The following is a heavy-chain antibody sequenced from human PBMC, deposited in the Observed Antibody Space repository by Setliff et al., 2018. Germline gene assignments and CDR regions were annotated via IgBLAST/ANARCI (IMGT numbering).Heavy chain of an antibody. J-gene: IGHJ4*02. Sequence: ASVKVSCKASGYTFSDYGITWVRQAPGQGLEWMGWISAYSGKAYYAQKLQDRATMTTDTSTGTAYLELRSLRSDDTAVYYCSRLVRYCTSTSCQGASGVEYWGQGTLVTVSS. CDR1: GYTFSDYG. CDR3: SRLVRYCTSTSCQGASGVEY. V-gene: IGHV1-18*01. D-gene: IGHD2-8*01. CDR2: ISAYSGKA.